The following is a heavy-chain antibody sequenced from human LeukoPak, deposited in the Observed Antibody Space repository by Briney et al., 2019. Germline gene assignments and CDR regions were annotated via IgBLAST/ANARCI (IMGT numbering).Heavy chain of an antibody. D-gene: IGHD3-22*01. CDR1: GGSISSSSYY. CDR2: IYNSGIT. V-gene: IGHV4-39*07. J-gene: IGHJ5*02. Sequence: PSETLSLTCAVSGGSISSSSYYWGWIRQPPGKGLEWIGSIYNSGITYYNPSLKSRVTISVDTSKNQFSLKLNSLTAADTAVYYCARNYYDSSGYGVDPWAREPWLPSPQ. CDR3: ARNYYDSSGYGVDP.